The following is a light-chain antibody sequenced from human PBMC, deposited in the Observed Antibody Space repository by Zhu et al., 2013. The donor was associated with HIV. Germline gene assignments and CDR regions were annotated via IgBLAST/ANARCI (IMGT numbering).Light chain of an antibody. Sequence: DIQLTQSPSSLSASAGDRVNITCRASENIGTLLAWIQQKPGKAPKSLIYDASSLQGGLPSRFRGSGSGTDFTLTIRSLQPEDLATYYCQQYKIFPGSFGQGTKLEFK. CDR1: ENIGTL. V-gene: IGKV1-16*01. CDR3: QQYKIFPGS. J-gene: IGKJ2*04. CDR2: DAS.